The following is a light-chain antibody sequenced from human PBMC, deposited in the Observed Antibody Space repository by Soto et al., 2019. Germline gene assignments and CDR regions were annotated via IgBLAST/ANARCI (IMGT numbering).Light chain of an antibody. CDR3: CSFAGPQSFEV. J-gene: IGLJ1*01. Sequence: QSVLTQPRSVSGSPCQSVSICFTGTSSDIGGYTYVSWYQQHPGKAPKVIIYDVSERPSGVPDRFSGSKSGNTASLTISGLQPEDEADYCCCSFAGPQSFEVFGEGTKVTV. V-gene: IGLV2-11*01. CDR2: DVS. CDR1: SSDIGGYTY.